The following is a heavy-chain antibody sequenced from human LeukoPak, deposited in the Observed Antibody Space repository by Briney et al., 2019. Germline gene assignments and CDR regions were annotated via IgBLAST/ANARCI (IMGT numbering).Heavy chain of an antibody. V-gene: IGHV1-58*02. CDR3: AADLPGGAMFDP. CDR2: IVVGSGNT. D-gene: IGHD3-16*01. CDR1: GFTFISST. J-gene: IGHJ5*02. Sequence: SVKVSCKASGFTFISSTIQWVRQARGQRREWMGWIVVGSGNTNYAQNFQERVTITRDMSTSTAYMEVSSLRSEDTAVYYCAADLPGGAMFDPWGQGTLVTVSS.